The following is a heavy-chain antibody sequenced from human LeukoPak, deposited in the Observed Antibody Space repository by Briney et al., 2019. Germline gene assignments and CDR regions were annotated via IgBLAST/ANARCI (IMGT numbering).Heavy chain of an antibody. D-gene: IGHD1-26*01. CDR1: GYRFSDYG. V-gene: IGHV1-18*01. CDR3: ARDLGEGAKRDLDF. Sequence: ASVKVSCKTSGYRFSDYGISWVRQAPGQGLQWMGWINTYNGNTEYAQSLQGRATMTIDTATATAYLEVRSPISDDTAVYYCARDLGEGAKRDLDFWGQGTLVTVPS. CDR2: INTYNGNT. J-gene: IGHJ4*02.